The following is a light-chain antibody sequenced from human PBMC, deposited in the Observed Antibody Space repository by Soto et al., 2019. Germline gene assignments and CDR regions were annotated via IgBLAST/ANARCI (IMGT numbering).Light chain of an antibody. Sequence: ETVLTQSPGTLSLSPGERATLSCRASQSVSSSYLAWYQQKPGQAPRLLIYGASSRATGIPDRLSGSGSGTDFTLTISRLEPEDFAVYYCQQYGNSPQTFGQGTKLESK. J-gene: IGKJ2*01. CDR3: QQYGNSPQT. CDR2: GAS. V-gene: IGKV3-20*01. CDR1: QSVSSSY.